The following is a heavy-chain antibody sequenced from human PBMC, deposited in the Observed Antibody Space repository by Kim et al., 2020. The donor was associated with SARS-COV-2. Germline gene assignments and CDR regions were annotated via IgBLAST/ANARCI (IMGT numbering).Heavy chain of an antibody. D-gene: IGHD2-15*01. Sequence: SETLSLTCAVYGGSFSGYYWSWIRQPPGKGLEWIGEINHSGSTNYNPSLKSRVTISVDTSKNQFSLKLSSVTAADTAVYYCARRYCSGGSCYSFDYWGQG. J-gene: IGHJ4*02. V-gene: IGHV4-34*01. CDR3: ARRYCSGGSCYSFDY. CDR1: GGSFSGYY. CDR2: INHSGST.